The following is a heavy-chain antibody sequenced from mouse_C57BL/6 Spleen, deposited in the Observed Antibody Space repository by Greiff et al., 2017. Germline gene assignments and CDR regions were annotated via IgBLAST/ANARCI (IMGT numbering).Heavy chain of an antibody. CDR1: GYTFTSYW. CDR3: ASGIYDGYVAWFAY. V-gene: IGHV1-53*01. Sequence: VQLQQPGTELVKPGASVKLSCKASGYTFTSYWMHWVQQRPGQGLEWIGNINPSNGGTNYNEKFKSKATLTVDKSSSTAYMQLSSLTSEDSAGYYCASGIYDGYVAWFAYWGQGTLVTVSA. CDR2: INPSNGGT. D-gene: IGHD2-3*01. J-gene: IGHJ3*01.